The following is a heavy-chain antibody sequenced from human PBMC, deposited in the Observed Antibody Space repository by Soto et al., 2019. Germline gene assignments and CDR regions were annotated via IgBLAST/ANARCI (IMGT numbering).Heavy chain of an antibody. V-gene: IGHV4-31*03. Sequence: PSETLSLTCTVSGGSISSGGYYWSWIRQHPGKGLEWIGYIYYSGCTYYNPSLKSRVTISVDTSKNQFSLKLSSVTAADTAVYYCARDVIDLVAVAPTYPPYYYGMDVWGQGTTVTVSS. CDR1: GGSISSGGYY. D-gene: IGHD6-19*01. J-gene: IGHJ6*02. CDR2: IYYSGCT. CDR3: ARDVIDLVAVAPTYPPYYYGMDV.